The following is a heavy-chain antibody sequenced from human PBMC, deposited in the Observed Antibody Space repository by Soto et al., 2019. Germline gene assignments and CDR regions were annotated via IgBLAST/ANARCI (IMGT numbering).Heavy chain of an antibody. CDR1: GFTFNNYA. V-gene: IGHV3-23*01. CDR2: ISGGGDTT. D-gene: IGHD3-10*01. J-gene: IGHJ4*02. Sequence: EVQLLESGGGLVQPGGSLRLSCAASGFTFNNYAMSWVRQAPGKGLEWVSAISGGGDTTSYADSVKGRFTVSRDGSKNTLYRQMNSLRAEDTAVYYCAKGRGGSGSLTPRVDFWGQGTLDTVSS. CDR3: AKGRGGSGSLTPRVDF.